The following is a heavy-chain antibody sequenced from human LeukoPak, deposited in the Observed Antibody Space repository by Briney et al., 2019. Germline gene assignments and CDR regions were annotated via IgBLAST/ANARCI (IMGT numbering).Heavy chain of an antibody. CDR2: VYYTGST. CDR3: VRRNVGYDTLGPN. D-gene: IGHD5-12*01. V-gene: IGHV4-39*01. J-gene: IGHJ4*02. CDR1: GGSIISSGDY. Sequence: SETLSLTCTVSGGSIISSGDYWVWIRQPLGKGLEWIASVYYTGSTYYSPSLSGRVTISADTTRNQFSVNLRFVTAADTAVYYCVRRNVGYDTLGPNWGRGTLVTVSS.